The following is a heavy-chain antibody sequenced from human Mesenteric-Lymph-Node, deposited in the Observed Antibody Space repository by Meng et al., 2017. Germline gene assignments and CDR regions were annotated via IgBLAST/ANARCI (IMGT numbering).Heavy chain of an antibody. CDR2: ISGSGGNT. D-gene: IGHD5-24*01. V-gene: IGHV3-23*01. CDR3: AKPPADGYNYVDY. Sequence: EVQLLESGGGLVRPGGSLRLSCAASGFTFSSYAMSWVRQAPGKGLEWVSGISGSGGNTYYADSVKGRFTVSRDNSKNTLYLQMNSLRAEDTAVYYCAKPPADGYNYVDYWGQGTLVTVSS. J-gene: IGHJ4*02. CDR1: GFTFSSYA.